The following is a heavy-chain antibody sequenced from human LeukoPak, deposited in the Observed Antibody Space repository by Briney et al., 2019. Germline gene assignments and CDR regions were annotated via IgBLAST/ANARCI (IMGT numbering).Heavy chain of an antibody. CDR2: ISGSGGST. CDR1: GGSISSYY. V-gene: IGHV3-23*01. J-gene: IGHJ4*02. D-gene: IGHD3-22*01. CDR3: AKLKYSSGYFDY. Sequence: ETLSLTCTVSGGSISSYYWSWVRQAPGKGLEWVSAISGSGGSTYYADSVKGRFTISRDNSKNTLYLQMNSLRAEDTAVYYCAKLKYSSGYFDYWGQGTLVTVSS.